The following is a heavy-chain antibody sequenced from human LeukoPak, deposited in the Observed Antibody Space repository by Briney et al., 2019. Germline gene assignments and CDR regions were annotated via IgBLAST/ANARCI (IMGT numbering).Heavy chain of an antibody. CDR3: TKALSTTNWFACH. CDR2: IDTNSHA. J-gene: IGHJ4*02. V-gene: IGHV3-21*01. CDR1: GFSISNYN. D-gene: IGHD1-1*01. Sequence: SGGSLRLSCAASGFSISNYNMNWVRQAPGRGLEWVSSIDTNSHAHYPDSLKGRFTFSRDSAENSVYLQMDNLRAEDTALYYCTKALSTTNWFACHWGRGTLVTVSS.